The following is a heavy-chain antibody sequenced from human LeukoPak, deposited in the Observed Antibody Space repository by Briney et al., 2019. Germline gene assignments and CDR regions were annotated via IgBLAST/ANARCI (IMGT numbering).Heavy chain of an antibody. J-gene: IGHJ4*02. D-gene: IGHD2-15*01. Sequence: GESLQISCQGSGYSFTSYWIGWVRQMPGKGLEWMGIIYPGDSDTRYSPSFQGQVTISADKSISTAYLQWSSLKASDTAMYYCARLKEYCSGGSCRDYFDYWGQGTLVTVSS. CDR3: ARLKEYCSGGSCRDYFDY. CDR2: IYPGDSDT. CDR1: GYSFTSYW. V-gene: IGHV5-51*01.